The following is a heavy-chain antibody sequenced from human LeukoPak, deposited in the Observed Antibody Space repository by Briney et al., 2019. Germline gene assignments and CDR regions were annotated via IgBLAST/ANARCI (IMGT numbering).Heavy chain of an antibody. V-gene: IGHV3-53*01. CDR3: ARRDTTGWFHHFDY. CDR2: LYNGGGA. D-gene: IGHD6-19*01. Sequence: GGSLRLSCAASGFTFSSNSMTWARQAPGKGLEWVSILYNGGGANYSGSVKGRFTISRENYRHTLFLQMNRLRDEDTAVYYCARRDTTGWFHHFDYWGQGTLVTVSS. CDR1: GFTFSSNS. J-gene: IGHJ4*02.